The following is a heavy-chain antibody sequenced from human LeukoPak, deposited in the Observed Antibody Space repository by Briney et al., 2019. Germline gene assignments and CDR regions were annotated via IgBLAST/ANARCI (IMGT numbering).Heavy chain of an antibody. D-gene: IGHD3-16*02. CDR1: GYTFTSYD. Sequence: ASVKVSCKASGYTFTSYDINWVRQATGQGLEWMGWMNPNSGNTGYAQKFQGRVTITRNTSISTAYMELSSLRSEDTAVYYCARPGGDYVWGSYRYTGGFDYWGQGTLVTVSS. J-gene: IGHJ4*02. V-gene: IGHV1-8*03. CDR3: ARPGGDYVWGSYRYTGGFDY. CDR2: MNPNSGNT.